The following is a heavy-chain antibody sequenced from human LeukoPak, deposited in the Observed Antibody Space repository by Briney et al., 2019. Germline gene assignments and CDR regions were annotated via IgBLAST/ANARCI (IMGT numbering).Heavy chain of an antibody. D-gene: IGHD6-13*01. CDR1: GFTFTTYW. Sequence: GESLRLSCAASGFTFTTYWMSWVRQASGKGLEWVANIKQDGTERYYVDSVKGRFTISRDNAKNSLYLQMNSLRAEDTAVYYCARDEGYISPTHFDYWGQGTLVTVSS. CDR3: ARDEGYISPTHFDY. J-gene: IGHJ4*02. V-gene: IGHV3-7*01. CDR2: IKQDGTER.